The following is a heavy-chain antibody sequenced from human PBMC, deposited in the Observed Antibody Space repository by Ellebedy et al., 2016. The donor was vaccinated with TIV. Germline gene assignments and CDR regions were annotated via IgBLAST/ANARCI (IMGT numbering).Heavy chain of an antibody. CDR1: GGSITHSDYY. D-gene: IGHD2-2*01. CDR2: IYYSGSA. CDR3: ARDPALPRGRFVT. J-gene: IGHJ5*02. V-gene: IGHV4-39*07. Sequence: MPSETLSLTCTVSGGSITHSDYYWNWIRQPPGKGLEWIGSIYYSGSAYYNPSLKSRVTVSVDTSKNQFSLNLCSVTAADTAVYYCARDPALPRGRFVTWGQGTLVTVVS.